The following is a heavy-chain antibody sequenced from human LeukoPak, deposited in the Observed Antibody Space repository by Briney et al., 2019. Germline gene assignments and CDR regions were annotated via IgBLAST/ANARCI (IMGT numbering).Heavy chain of an antibody. D-gene: IGHD2-15*01. J-gene: IGHJ4*02. Sequence: GASVKASCKASGYTFTSYDINWVRPAPGQGLEWIGWMNPKNANTGYATKFQGRDTLTKNTSISTAYMEVTALRSEETAAYNCARGPPESSRSEYWGQGPLDSVSS. CDR3: ARGPPESSRSEY. V-gene: IGHV1-8*01. CDR2: MNPKNANT. CDR1: GYTFTSYD.